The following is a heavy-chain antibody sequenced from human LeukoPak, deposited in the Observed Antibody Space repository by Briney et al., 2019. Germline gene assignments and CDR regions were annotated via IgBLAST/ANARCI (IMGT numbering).Heavy chain of an antibody. CDR1: GFTVSNNY. D-gene: IGHD4-23*01. CDR3: ARDAVDSEIDN. CDR2: IYGGGDT. Sequence: GGSLRLSCAASGFTVSNNYMSWVRQAPGKGLDWVSVIYGGGDTYYADSVKGRFTISRDNVKNMLYLHMNSLRAEDTAVYYCARDAVDSEIDNWGQGTLVTVSS. J-gene: IGHJ4*02. V-gene: IGHV3-53*01.